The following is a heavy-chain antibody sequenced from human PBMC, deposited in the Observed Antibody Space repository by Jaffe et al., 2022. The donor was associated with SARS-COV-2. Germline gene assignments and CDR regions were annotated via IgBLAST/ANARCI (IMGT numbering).Heavy chain of an antibody. CDR3: AHRPDILTGYYNVDYFDY. D-gene: IGHD3-9*01. J-gene: IGHJ4*02. CDR2: IYWDDDK. Sequence: QITLKESGPTLVKPTQTLTLTCTFSGFSLSTSGVGVGWIRQPPGKALEWLALIYWDDDKRYSPSLKSRLTITKDTSKNQVVLTMTNMDPVDTATYYCAHRPDILTGYYNVDYFDYWGQGTLVTVSS. V-gene: IGHV2-5*02. CDR1: GFSLSTSGVG.